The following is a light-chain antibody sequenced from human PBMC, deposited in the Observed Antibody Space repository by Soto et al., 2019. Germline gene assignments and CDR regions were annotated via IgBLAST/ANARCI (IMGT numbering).Light chain of an antibody. V-gene: IGKV3-20*01. Sequence: EIVLTQSPGTLSLSPGERATISCRASQSVSSSYLAWYQQKPGQAPRLLIYGASSRATGIPDRFSGSGSGTDFTLTISRLEPEDFAVYYCQQYGSSRPWTFGQGTKV. CDR3: QQYGSSRPWT. CDR1: QSVSSSY. J-gene: IGKJ1*01. CDR2: GAS.